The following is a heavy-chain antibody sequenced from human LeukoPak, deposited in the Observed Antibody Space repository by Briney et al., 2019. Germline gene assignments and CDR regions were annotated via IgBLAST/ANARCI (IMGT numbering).Heavy chain of an antibody. CDR1: GFTFSSYN. D-gene: IGHD6-6*01. J-gene: IGHJ6*03. CDR3: ARGAARDYMDV. CDR2: ISSSSTYI. Sequence: PGGSLRLSCAASGFTFSSYNMKWVRQAPGKGLEWASSISSSSTYIYYADSVKGRFTISRDNAKNSLYLQVNTLSAEDTAVYYCARGAARDYMDVWGKGTTVTVSS. V-gene: IGHV3-21*01.